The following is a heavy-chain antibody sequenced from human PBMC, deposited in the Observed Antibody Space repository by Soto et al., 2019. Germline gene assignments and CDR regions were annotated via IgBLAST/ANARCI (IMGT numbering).Heavy chain of an antibody. CDR2: IYWDDDK. Sequence: QITLKESGPTLVKPTQTLTLTCTFSGFSLSTSGVGVAWIRQPPGKALEWLALIYWDDDKRYRPSLETRLTVTNDTPKNQVVVSMTNMASVDTATYYCAYLPCSGGSCSWFSYSGMDVWGQGTTVTVSS. D-gene: IGHD2-15*01. V-gene: IGHV2-5*02. CDR3: AYLPCSGGSCSWFSYSGMDV. CDR1: GFSLSTSGVG. J-gene: IGHJ6*02.